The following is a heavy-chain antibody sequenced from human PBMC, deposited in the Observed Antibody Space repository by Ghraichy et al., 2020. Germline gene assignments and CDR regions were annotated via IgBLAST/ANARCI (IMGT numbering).Heavy chain of an antibody. CDR2: INPKNGET. J-gene: IGHJ4*02. CDR1: RYTYTTFY. Sequence: ASVKVSCKASRYTYTTFYIHWMRQTPGQGLEFLGWINPKNGETKYARNFQGRVTLTRDTPITTAYMGLNSLRSDDTAVYFCARGGGWYYYDYWGQGTLVTVSS. V-gene: IGHV1-2*02. D-gene: IGHD6-19*01. CDR3: ARGGGWYYYDY.